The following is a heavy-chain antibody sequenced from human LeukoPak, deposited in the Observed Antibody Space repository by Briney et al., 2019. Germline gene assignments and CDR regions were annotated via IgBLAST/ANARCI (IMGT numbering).Heavy chain of an antibody. CDR2: IYHSGST. Sequence: KPSETPSLTCTVSGYPINSGYFWGWIRQPPGKGLEWFGCIYHSGSTYYNPSLKSRVTISVDTSKNQFSVQLSSVTAADTAVYYCARDPGRFGELSAFDLWAREPMVTVSS. CDR1: GYPINSGYF. J-gene: IGHJ3*01. D-gene: IGHD3-10*01. V-gene: IGHV4-38-2*02. CDR3: ARDPGRFGELSAFDL.